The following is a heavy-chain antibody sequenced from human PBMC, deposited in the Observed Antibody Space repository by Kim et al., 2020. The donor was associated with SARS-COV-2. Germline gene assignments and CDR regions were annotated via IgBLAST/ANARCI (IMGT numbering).Heavy chain of an antibody. D-gene: IGHD5-18*01. CDR1: GFTFSSYS. CDR3: ARGPRAYSYGYVDY. CDR2: ISSSGSYT. V-gene: IGHV3-21*01. Sequence: GGSLRLSCAASGFTFSSYSMNWVRQAPGKGLEWVSSISSSGSYTYYADSVKGRFTISRDNAKNSLYLQMNSLRAEDTAVYYCARGPRAYSYGYVDYWGQEPWSPSPQ. J-gene: IGHJ4*01.